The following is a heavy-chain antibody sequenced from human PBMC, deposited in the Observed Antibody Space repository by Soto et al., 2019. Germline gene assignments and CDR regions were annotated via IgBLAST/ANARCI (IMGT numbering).Heavy chain of an antibody. D-gene: IGHD3-22*01. J-gene: IGHJ4*02. CDR3: ARGPDRSGFYLFDY. V-gene: IGHV1-69*13. Sequence: VASVKVSCKASGGTFSNHAISWVRQAPGQGPEWMGGIIPLSGTTNYAQKFQGRVTITADESMTTAYMELSSLRYGDTAVYYCARGPDRSGFYLFDYWGQGTLVTVSS. CDR1: GGTFSNHA. CDR2: IIPLSGTT.